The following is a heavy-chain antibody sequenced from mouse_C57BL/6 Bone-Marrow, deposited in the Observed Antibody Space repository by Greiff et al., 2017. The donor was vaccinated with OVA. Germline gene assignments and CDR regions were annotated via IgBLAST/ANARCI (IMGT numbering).Heavy chain of an antibody. V-gene: IGHV5-9-1*02. CDR2: ISSGGDYI. CDR3: TRLLDAMDY. D-gene: IGHD2-1*01. Sequence: EVKVEESGEGLVKPGGSLKLSCAASGFTFSSYAMSWVRQTPEKRLEWVAYISSGGDYIYYADTVKGRFTISSDNARNTLYLQMSSLKSEDTAMYDCTRLLDAMDYWGQGTSVTVSS. J-gene: IGHJ4*01. CDR1: GFTFSSYA.